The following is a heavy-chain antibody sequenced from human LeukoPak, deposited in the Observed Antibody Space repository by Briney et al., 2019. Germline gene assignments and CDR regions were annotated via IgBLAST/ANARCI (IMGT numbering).Heavy chain of an antibody. Sequence: SVKVSCKASGGTFSSYAISWVRQAPGQGLEWMGRIIPILGIANYAQKFQGRVTITADKSTSTAYMELSSLRSEDTAVYYCARVGGSGNPPFDPWGQGTLVTVSS. V-gene: IGHV1-69*04. CDR2: IIPILGIA. CDR1: GGTFSSYA. CDR3: ARVGGSGNPPFDP. D-gene: IGHD3-10*01. J-gene: IGHJ5*02.